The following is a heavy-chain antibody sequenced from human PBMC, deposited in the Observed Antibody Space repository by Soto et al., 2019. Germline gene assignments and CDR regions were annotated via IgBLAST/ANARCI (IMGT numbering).Heavy chain of an antibody. D-gene: IGHD3-3*01. V-gene: IGHV1-69*04. CDR2: IIPILGIA. J-gene: IGHJ4*02. Sequence: ASVKVSCKASGGTFSSYAISWVRQAPGQGLEWMGRIIPILGIANYAQKFQGRVTITADKSTSTAYMELSSLRSEDTAVYYCASRVYFDFWSGYYDYWGQGTLVTVSS. CDR1: GGTFSSYA. CDR3: ASRVYFDFWSGYYDY.